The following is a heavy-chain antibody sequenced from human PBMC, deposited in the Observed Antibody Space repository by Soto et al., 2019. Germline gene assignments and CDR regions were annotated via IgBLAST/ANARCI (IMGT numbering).Heavy chain of an antibody. Sequence: QVQLQESGPGLVKPSETLSLTCTVSGGSISSYYWSWIRQPPGKGLEWIGYIYYSGSTNYNPSLKSRVTISVDTSKNQFSLKLSSVTAADTAVYYCARRGGLRYLVFDYWGQGTLVTVSS. CDR2: IYYSGST. V-gene: IGHV4-59*08. D-gene: IGHD5-12*01. CDR3: ARRGGLRYLVFDY. J-gene: IGHJ4*02. CDR1: GGSISSYY.